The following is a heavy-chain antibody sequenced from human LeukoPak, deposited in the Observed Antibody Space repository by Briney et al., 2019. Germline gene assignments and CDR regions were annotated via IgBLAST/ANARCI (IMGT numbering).Heavy chain of an antibody. CDR2: IIPIFGTA. J-gene: IGHJ6*03. D-gene: IGHD1-7*01. V-gene: IGHV1-69*06. CDR3: ATDNWNYDRDYYYYYYMDV. Sequence: SVKVSCKASGGTFSSYAISWVRQAPGQGLEWMGGIIPIFGTANYAQKFQGRVTITADKSTSTAYMELSSLRSEDTAVYYCATDNWNYDRDYYYYYYMDVWGKGTTVTVSS. CDR1: GGTFSSYA.